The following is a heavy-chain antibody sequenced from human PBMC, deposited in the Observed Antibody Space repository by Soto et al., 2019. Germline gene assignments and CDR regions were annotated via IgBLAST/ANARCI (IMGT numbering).Heavy chain of an antibody. CDR1: GGSISSSSYY. V-gene: IGHV3-11*04. J-gene: IGHJ4*02. Sequence: LSLTCTVSGGSISSSSYYWGWIRHPPGKGQEWVSYISSSSRTIFYGDSVKGRFTISRDNAKNSLYLQMNSLRAEDTAVYYCARDPSYYDFWSGHYYFDYWGQGTLVT. D-gene: IGHD3-3*01. CDR3: ARDPSYYDFWSGHYYFDY. CDR2: ISSSSRTI.